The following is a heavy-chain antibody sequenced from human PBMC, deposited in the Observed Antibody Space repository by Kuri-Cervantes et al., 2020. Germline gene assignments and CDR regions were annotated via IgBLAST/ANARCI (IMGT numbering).Heavy chain of an antibody. CDR1: GGTFSSYA. CDR2: IIPIFGTA. Sequence: SVKVSCKASGGTFSSYAISWVRQAPGQGLEWMGGIIPIFGTANYAQKFQGRVTITTDESTSTAYLQWSSLKASDTAMYYCARQVEDGYTFDAFDIWGQGTMVTVSS. V-gene: IGHV1-69*05. D-gene: IGHD5-24*01. J-gene: IGHJ3*02. CDR3: ARQVEDGYTFDAFDI.